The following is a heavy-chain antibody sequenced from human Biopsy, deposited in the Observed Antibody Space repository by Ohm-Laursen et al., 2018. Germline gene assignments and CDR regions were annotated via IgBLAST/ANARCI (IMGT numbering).Heavy chain of an antibody. Sequence: ASVKVSCKASGYTFPSYGISWVRQAPGQGLEWMGWISAYNGNRNYAQKFQGRVTMTTDTSTSTAYMELRSLRSDDTAVYFCAREEDNSGYDYYGMDVWGQGATVTVSS. CDR1: GYTFPSYG. CDR2: ISAYNGNR. J-gene: IGHJ6*02. CDR3: AREEDNSGYDYYGMDV. V-gene: IGHV1-18*01. D-gene: IGHD3-22*01.